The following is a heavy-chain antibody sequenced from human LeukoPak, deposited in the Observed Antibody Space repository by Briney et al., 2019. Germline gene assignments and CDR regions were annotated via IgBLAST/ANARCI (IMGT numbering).Heavy chain of an antibody. CDR1: GGSISGSSYY. V-gene: IGHV4-39*01. CDR2: IYYSGST. CDR3: ARSHVAVTSYWYFDL. J-gene: IGHJ2*01. D-gene: IGHD4-17*01. Sequence: SETLSLTCTVSGGSISGSSYYWGWIRQPPGKGLEWIGSIYYSGSTYYNPSLKSRVTISVDTSKNQFSLKLSSVTAADTAVYYCARSHVAVTSYWYFDLWGRGTLVTVSS.